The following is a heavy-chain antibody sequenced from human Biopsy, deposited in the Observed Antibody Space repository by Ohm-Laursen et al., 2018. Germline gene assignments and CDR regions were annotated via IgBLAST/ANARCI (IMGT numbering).Heavy chain of an antibody. CDR2: ISYTGYA. CDR1: GGSISNNNYY. D-gene: IGHD4-23*01. V-gene: IGHV4-61*03. CDR3: ARGSNDFGGLYFPR. Sequence: SDTLSLTWPVSGGSISNNNYYWSWIRQPPGKGLEWIGHISYTGYASYNASLKSRVTISVDTSRNHFSLRLSSLTAADTAVYYCARGSNDFGGLYFPRWGQGTLLTVSS. J-gene: IGHJ4*02.